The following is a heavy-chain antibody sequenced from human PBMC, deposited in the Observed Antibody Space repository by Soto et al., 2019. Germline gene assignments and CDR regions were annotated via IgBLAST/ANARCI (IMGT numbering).Heavy chain of an antibody. D-gene: IGHD3-3*01. J-gene: IGHJ6*02. CDR2: IWYDGSNK. Sequence: PGGSLRLSCAASGFTFSSYGMHWVRQAPGKGLEWVAVIWYDGSNKYYADSVKGRFTISRDNSKNTLYLQMNSLRAEDTAVYYCARDGSRYYDFWSGYYPDYYYGMDVWGQGTTVTVSS. V-gene: IGHV3-33*01. CDR3: ARDGSRYYDFWSGYYPDYYYGMDV. CDR1: GFTFSSYG.